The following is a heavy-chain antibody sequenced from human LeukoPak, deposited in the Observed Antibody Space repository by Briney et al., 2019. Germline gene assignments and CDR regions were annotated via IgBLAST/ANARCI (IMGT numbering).Heavy chain of an antibody. Sequence: GASVKVSCKASGYTFTSYGISWVRQAPGQGLEWMGWISAYNGNTNYAQRLQGRVTMTTDTSTSTAYMELRSLRSDDTAVYYCARVDRWSYDVLTGYLSYNWFDPWGQGTLVTVSS. CDR3: ARVDRWSYDVLTGYLSYNWFDP. D-gene: IGHD3-9*01. CDR2: ISAYNGNT. CDR1: GYTFTSYG. J-gene: IGHJ5*02. V-gene: IGHV1-18*01.